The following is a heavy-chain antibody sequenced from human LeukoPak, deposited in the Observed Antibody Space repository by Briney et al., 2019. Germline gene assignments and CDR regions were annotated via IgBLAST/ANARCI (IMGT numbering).Heavy chain of an antibody. J-gene: IGHJ4*02. CDR1: GGSISSYY. CDR2: IYYSGST. D-gene: IGHD2-15*01. V-gene: IGHV4-59*01. Sequence: SETLSPTCAVSGGSISSYYWSWIRQPPGKGLEWIGYIYYSGSTNYNPSLKSRVTISVDTSKNQFSLELSSVTAADTAVYYCARCVRGGSRWYFDYWGQGTLVTVSS. CDR3: ARCVRGGSRWYFDY.